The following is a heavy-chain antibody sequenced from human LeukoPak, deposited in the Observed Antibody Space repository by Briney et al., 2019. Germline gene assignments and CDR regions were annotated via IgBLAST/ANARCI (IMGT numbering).Heavy chain of an antibody. Sequence: ASVKVSCKASGYTFTGYYMHWVRQAPGQGLERMGWINPNCGGTNYAQKFQGRATMTSDTSISTAYMELSRLRSDDTAVYYYARDWRFVVVVAATSAFDIWGQGTMVTVSS. CDR1: GYTFTGYY. V-gene: IGHV1-2*02. D-gene: IGHD2-15*01. CDR3: ARDWRFVVVVAATSAFDI. CDR2: INPNCGGT. J-gene: IGHJ3*02.